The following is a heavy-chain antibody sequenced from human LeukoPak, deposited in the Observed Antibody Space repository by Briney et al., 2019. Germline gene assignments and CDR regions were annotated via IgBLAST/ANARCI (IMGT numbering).Heavy chain of an antibody. V-gene: IGHV1-3*01. Sequence: ASVKVSCKASGYTFTSYAMHWVRQAPGQRLEWMGWINAGNGNTKYSQKFQGRVTITRDTSASTAYMELSSLRSEDTAVYCCARSRHIVVVTATNWFDPWGQGTLVTVSS. CDR3: ARSRHIVVVTATNWFDP. CDR2: INAGNGNT. J-gene: IGHJ5*02. CDR1: GYTFTSYA. D-gene: IGHD2-21*02.